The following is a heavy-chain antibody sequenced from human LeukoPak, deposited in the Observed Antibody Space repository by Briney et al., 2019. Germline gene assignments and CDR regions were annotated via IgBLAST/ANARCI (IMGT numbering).Heavy chain of an antibody. J-gene: IGHJ4*02. Sequence: PGGSLRLSCAASGFTFNSYAMSWVRQAPGKGLEWVSAISGSGGSTYYADSVKGRFTISRDNSKNTLYLQMNSLRAEDTAVYYCAKTISGWYYFDYWGQGTLVTVSS. CDR2: ISGSGGST. V-gene: IGHV3-23*01. CDR3: AKTISGWYYFDY. CDR1: GFTFNSYA. D-gene: IGHD6-19*01.